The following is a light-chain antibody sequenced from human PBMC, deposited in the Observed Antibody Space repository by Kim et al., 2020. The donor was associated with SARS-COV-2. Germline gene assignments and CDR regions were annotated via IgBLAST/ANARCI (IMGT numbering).Light chain of an antibody. CDR3: QAWDSAVV. J-gene: IGLJ2*01. Sequence: VSMSPGQTASITCSGDKLGDKYAYWYQQKPGQSPVVVIYQDDKRPSGIPERFSGSNSGNTATLTISGTQSADEADYYCQAWDSAVVFGGGTQLTVL. CDR2: QDD. CDR1: KLGDKY. V-gene: IGLV3-1*01.